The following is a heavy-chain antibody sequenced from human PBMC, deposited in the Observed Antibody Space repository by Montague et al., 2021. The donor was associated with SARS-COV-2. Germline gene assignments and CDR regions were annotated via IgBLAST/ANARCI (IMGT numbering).Heavy chain of an antibody. CDR1: GGSISSGSYY. Sequence: TLSLTCTVSGGSISSGSYYWSWIRQPAGKGLEWIGRIYTSGTTDYSFSLKSRVTISVDTSKNQFSLKLTSVTAVDTAVYYCARAHSGSWAHLDNWGQGGLVTVSS. CDR2: IYTSGTT. CDR3: ARAHSGSWAHLDN. D-gene: IGHD5-12*01. J-gene: IGHJ4*02. V-gene: IGHV4-61*02.